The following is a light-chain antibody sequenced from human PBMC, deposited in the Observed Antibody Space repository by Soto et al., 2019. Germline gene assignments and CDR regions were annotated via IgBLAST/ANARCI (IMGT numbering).Light chain of an antibody. CDR2: GAY. V-gene: IGKV3-20*01. Sequence: EIVLTQSPGTLSLSPGETATLSCKASQTVSNNYLAWYQQKPGQAPKLLIYGAYIRVTGIPDRFSGSGSGTDFTVTISRLEPEDFALYYCQQYGTPHRTFGQGTRVEIK. J-gene: IGKJ1*01. CDR3: QQYGTPHRT. CDR1: QTVSNNY.